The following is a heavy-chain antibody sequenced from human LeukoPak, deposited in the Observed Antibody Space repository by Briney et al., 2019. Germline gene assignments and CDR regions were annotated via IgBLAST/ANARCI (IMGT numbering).Heavy chain of an antibody. D-gene: IGHD3-22*01. CDR3: AKFEWYYYDSSGYFPDY. CDR2: ISGSGGST. V-gene: IGHV3-23*01. J-gene: IGHJ4*02. CDR1: GFTFSDYY. Sequence: PGGSLRLSCAASGFTFSDYYMSWIRQAPGKGLEWVSAISGSGGSTYYADSVKGRFTISRDNSKNTLYLQMNSLRAEDTAVYYCAKFEWYYYDSSGYFPDYWGQGTLVTVSS.